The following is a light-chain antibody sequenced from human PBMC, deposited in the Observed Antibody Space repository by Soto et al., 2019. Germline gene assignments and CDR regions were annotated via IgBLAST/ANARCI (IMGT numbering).Light chain of an antibody. CDR1: SSDIGGYNY. V-gene: IGLV2-8*01. Sequence: QSALNQPRSVSGSPGRSVTISCTGTSSDIGGYNYVSWYQQHPGKAPKLIIYEVSKRPSGVPDRFSGSKSGNTASLTVSGLQAEDEADYYCNSYAGSSNYVFGTGTKVTVL. J-gene: IGLJ1*01. CDR3: NSYAGSSNYV. CDR2: EVS.